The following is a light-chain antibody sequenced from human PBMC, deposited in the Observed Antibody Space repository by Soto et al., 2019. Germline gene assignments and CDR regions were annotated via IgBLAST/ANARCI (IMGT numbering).Light chain of an antibody. Sequence: QSALTQPASVSGSPGQSITISRTGTTSDVGGYNFVSWYQQHPGKAPKLMIYEVSNRPSGVSHRFSGSKSGNTASLTISGLQAEDEADYYCLSYTSSITWVFGGGTKLTVL. CDR1: TSDVGGYNF. CDR3: LSYTSSITWV. CDR2: EVS. V-gene: IGLV2-14*01. J-gene: IGLJ3*02.